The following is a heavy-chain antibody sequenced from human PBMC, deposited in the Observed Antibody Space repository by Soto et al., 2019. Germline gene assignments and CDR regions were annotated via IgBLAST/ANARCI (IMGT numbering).Heavy chain of an antibody. V-gene: IGHV5-51*01. D-gene: IGHD2-21*01. Sequence: PGESLKISCKRPEYVFNQYWIDWERHKPGKGVEWKGIIYPNDADTRYSPSFQGQVTISADKSTSTAYLQWTSLRTSDTAIYYCAIVPSVGAPGNDGGGGEIWG. CDR3: AIVPSVGAPGNDGGGGEI. CDR2: IYPNDADT. CDR1: EYVFNQYW. J-gene: IGHJ3*02.